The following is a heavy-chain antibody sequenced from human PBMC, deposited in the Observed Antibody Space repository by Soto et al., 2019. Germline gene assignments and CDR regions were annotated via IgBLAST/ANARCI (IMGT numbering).Heavy chain of an antibody. CDR3: ARARGYCSSTSCQYYFDY. CDR2: ISSSSSYT. D-gene: IGHD2-2*01. Sequence: TGGSLRLSCAASGFTFSDYYMSWIRQAPGKGLEWVSYISSSSSYTNYADSVKGRFTISRDNAKNSLYLQMNSLRAEDTAVYYCARARGYCSSTSCQYYFDYWGQGTLVTVSS. CDR1: GFTFSDYY. J-gene: IGHJ4*02. V-gene: IGHV3-11*06.